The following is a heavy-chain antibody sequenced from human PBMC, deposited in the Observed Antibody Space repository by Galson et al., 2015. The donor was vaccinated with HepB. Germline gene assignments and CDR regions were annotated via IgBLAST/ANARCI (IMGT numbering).Heavy chain of an antibody. D-gene: IGHD2/OR15-2a*01. Sequence: SLRLSCATSGFTFSMYAMSWVRLTPGKGLEWVSHISGGGITTYYADSVKGRFTTSRDNAKNTVYLQMTNLRVEDTAIYFCARGPFLLPTEYFDYWGQGTQVTVAS. CDR1: GFTFSMYA. CDR2: ISGGGITT. CDR3: ARGPFLLPTEYFDY. V-gene: IGHV3-23*01. J-gene: IGHJ4*02.